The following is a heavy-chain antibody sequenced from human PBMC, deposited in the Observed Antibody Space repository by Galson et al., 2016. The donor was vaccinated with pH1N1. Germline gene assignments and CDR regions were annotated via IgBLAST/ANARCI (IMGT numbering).Heavy chain of an antibody. CDR2: ISGNGGST. CDR1: GFTFSSYA. V-gene: IGHV3-23*01. Sequence: SLRLSCAASGFTFSSYAMIWVRQAPGKGLEWVSTISGNGGSTYYADYVKGRFTVSRDSSMNTLYLQMNSLRAEDTAVYYCVKGLRDIVGLIDLTQYWGQGTLVTVSS. J-gene: IGHJ4*02. D-gene: IGHD5-12*01. CDR3: VKGLRDIVGLIDLTQY.